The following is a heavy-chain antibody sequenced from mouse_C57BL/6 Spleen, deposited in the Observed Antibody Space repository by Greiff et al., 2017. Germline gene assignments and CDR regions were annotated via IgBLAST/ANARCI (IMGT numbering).Heavy chain of an antibody. CDR2: ISDGGSYT. CDR3: ARDLLLSCAY. J-gene: IGHJ3*01. Sequence: EVQGVESGGGLVKPGGSLKLSCAASGFTFSSYAMSWVRQTPEKRLEWVATISDGGSYTYYPDNVKGRFTISRDNAKNNLYLQMSHLKSEDTAMYYCARDLLLSCAYWGQGTLVTVSA. V-gene: IGHV5-4*01. D-gene: IGHD1-1*02. CDR1: GFTFSSYA.